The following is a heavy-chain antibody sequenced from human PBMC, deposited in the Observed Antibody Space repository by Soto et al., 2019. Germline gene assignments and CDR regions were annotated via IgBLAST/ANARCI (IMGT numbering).Heavy chain of an antibody. D-gene: IGHD3-22*01. CDR3: AVDSSGYYGPHYYYYGMDV. V-gene: IGHV1-69*13. CDR2: IIPIFGTA. J-gene: IGHJ6*02. Sequence: SVKVSCKASGGTFSSYAISWVRQAPGQGXEWMGGIIPIFGTANYAQKFQGRVTITADESTSTAYMELSSLRSEDTAVYYCAVDSSGYYGPHYYYYGMDVWGQGTTVTVSS. CDR1: GGTFSSYA.